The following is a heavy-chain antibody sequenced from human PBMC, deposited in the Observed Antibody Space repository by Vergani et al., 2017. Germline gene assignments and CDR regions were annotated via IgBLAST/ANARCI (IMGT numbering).Heavy chain of an antibody. CDR3: AKDQGRPGGRIAARSPPLGY. D-gene: IGHD6-6*01. J-gene: IGHJ4*02. Sequence: EVQLLESGGGLVQPGGSLRLSCAASGFTFSSYAMSWVRQAPGKGLEWVSAISGSGGSTYYADSVKGRFTISRDNSKNTLYLQMNSLRAEDTAVYYCAKDQGRPGGRIAARSPPLGYWGQGTLVTVSS. CDR1: GFTFSSYA. V-gene: IGHV3-23*01. CDR2: ISGSGGST.